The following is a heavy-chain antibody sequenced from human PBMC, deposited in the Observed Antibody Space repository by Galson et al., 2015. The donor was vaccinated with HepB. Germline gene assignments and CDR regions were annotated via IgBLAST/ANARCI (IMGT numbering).Heavy chain of an antibody. J-gene: IGHJ4*02. V-gene: IGHV1-69*04. CDR2: IIPILGIA. CDR3: ARDGNCNDVH. Sequence: SVKVSCRASGGTFSSYAISWVRQAPGQGLEWMGRIIPILGIANYAQKFQGRVTITADKSTSTAYMELSSLRSEDTAVYYCARDGNCNDVHWGQGTLVTVSS. CDR1: GGTFSSYA. D-gene: IGHD1-1*01.